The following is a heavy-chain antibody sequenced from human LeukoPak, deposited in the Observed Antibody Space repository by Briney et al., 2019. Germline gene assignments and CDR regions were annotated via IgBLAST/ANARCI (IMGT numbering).Heavy chain of an antibody. V-gene: IGHV4-4*07. J-gene: IGHJ4*02. Sequence: SETLSLTCTVSGGSISSYYWSWIRQPAGKGLEWIGRIYTSGSTNYNPSLKSRVTMSVDTSKNQFSLKLSSVTAADTAVYYCARARNYDILTGYWGQGYFDYWGQGTLVTVSS. CDR3: ARARNYDILTGYWGQGYFDY. D-gene: IGHD3-9*01. CDR1: GGSISSYY. CDR2: IYTSGST.